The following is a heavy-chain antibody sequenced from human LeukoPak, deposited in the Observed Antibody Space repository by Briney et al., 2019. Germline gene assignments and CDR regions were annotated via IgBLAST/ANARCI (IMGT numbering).Heavy chain of an antibody. CDR2: IYYSGST. Sequence: PSETLPLTCTVSGGSISSYYWSWIRQPPGKGLEWIGYIYYSGSTNYNPSLKSRVTISVDTSKNQFSLKLSSVTAADTAVYYCARAPGGYDILTGYQSLYLFDYWGQGTLVTVSS. D-gene: IGHD3-9*01. V-gene: IGHV4-59*01. CDR1: GGSISSYY. CDR3: ARAPGGYDILTGYQSLYLFDY. J-gene: IGHJ4*02.